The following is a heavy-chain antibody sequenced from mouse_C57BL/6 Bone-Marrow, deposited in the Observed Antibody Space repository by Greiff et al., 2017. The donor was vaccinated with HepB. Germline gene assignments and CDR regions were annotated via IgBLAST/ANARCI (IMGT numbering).Heavy chain of an antibody. Sequence: EVHLVESGGGLVQPGGSLSLSCAASGFTFTDYYMSWVRQPPGKALEWLGFIRNKANGYTTEYSASVKGRFTISRDNSQSILYLQMNALRAEDSATYYCARRYYGSKDWYFDVWGTGTTVTVSS. D-gene: IGHD1-1*01. CDR2: IRNKANGYTT. V-gene: IGHV7-3*01. J-gene: IGHJ1*03. CDR1: GFTFTDYY. CDR3: ARRYYGSKDWYFDV.